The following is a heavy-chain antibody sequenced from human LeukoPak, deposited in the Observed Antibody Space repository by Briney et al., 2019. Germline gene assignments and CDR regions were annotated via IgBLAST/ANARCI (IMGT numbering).Heavy chain of an antibody. CDR3: ARDIAARGYGMDV. D-gene: IGHD6-6*01. CDR1: GGSISSGGYY. V-gene: IGHV4-31*03. CDR2: IYYSGST. J-gene: IGHJ6*02. Sequence: SETLSLTCTVSGGSISSGGYYWSWLRQHPGKGLEWIGYIYYSGSTYYNPSLKSRVTISVDTSKNQFSLKLSSVTAADTAVYYCARDIAARGYGMDVWGQGTTVTVSS.